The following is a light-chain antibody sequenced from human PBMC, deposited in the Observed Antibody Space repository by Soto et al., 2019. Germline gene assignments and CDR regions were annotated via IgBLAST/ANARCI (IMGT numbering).Light chain of an antibody. CDR2: EVS. Sequence: QSVLTQPASVSGSPGQSITISCTGTNSDVGSYNYVSWYQQHPGKAPKLMIYEVSHRPSGVSSRFSGSKSGSTASLTIAGLQTEDDADYYCSSFTSSNSVYVFGTGTQLTVL. J-gene: IGLJ1*01. CDR3: SSFTSSNSVYV. V-gene: IGLV2-14*01. CDR1: NSDVGSYNY.